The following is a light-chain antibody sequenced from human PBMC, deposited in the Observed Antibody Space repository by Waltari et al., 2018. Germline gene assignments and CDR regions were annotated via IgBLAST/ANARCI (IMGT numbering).Light chain of an antibody. Sequence: QSVLTQPPSVSAFPGHKVTIPCSGGPSTVGNNGVYWYRQFPGSVPEVLIFETTGHPTGTPDRFYASKSGTSATLDITGLQPGDEADYYCGTWDSSMAIWLFGGGT. CDR2: ETT. CDR3: GTWDSSMAIWL. V-gene: IGLV1-51*02. J-gene: IGLJ3*02. CDR1: PSTVGNNG.